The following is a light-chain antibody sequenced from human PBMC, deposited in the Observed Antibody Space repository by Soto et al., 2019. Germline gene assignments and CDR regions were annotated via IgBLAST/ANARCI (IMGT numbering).Light chain of an antibody. Sequence: DIQMTQSPSSLSASVGDRVTITCRASQGISNYLAWYQQIPWKVPKLLISAASTLQSGVPSRFSGSGSGTDLTLTISSLQPEDVATYYCQKYTNVPAFGGGTKVEIK. CDR2: AAS. CDR1: QGISNY. J-gene: IGKJ4*01. CDR3: QKYTNVPA. V-gene: IGKV1-27*01.